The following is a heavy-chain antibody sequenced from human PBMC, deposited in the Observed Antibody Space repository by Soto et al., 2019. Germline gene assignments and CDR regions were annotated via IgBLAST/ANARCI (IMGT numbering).Heavy chain of an antibody. Sequence: GGSLRLSCAASGFTFSNAWMSWVRQAPGKGLEWVGRIKSKTDGGTTDYAAPVKGRFTISRDDSKNTLYLQMNSLRTEDTAVYYCTTTIFGVVKGSSDYWGQGTLVTVSS. V-gene: IGHV3-15*01. D-gene: IGHD3-3*01. CDR3: TTTIFGVVKGSSDY. CDR2: IKSKTDGGTT. CDR1: GFTFSNAW. J-gene: IGHJ4*02.